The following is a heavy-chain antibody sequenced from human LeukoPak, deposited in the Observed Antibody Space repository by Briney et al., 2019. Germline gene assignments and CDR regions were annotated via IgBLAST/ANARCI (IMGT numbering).Heavy chain of an antibody. V-gene: IGHV1-69*02. J-gene: IGHJ6*03. D-gene: IGHD1-1*01. CDR3: ASERLGYYYMDV. CDR2: VIPTLGIA. CDR1: GGTFSSYT. Sequence: SVKVSCKASGGTFSSYTISWVRQAPGQGLEWMGRVIPTLGIANYAQKFQGRVTITADKSTSTAYMELSSLRSEDTAVYYSASERLGYYYMDVWGKGTTVTASS.